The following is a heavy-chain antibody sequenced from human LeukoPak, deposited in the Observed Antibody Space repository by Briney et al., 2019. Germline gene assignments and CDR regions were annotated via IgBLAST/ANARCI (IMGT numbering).Heavy chain of an antibody. CDR2: ISAYNGNT. D-gene: IGHD2-2*01. CDR3: AREYCSSTSCYRKGFDY. J-gene: IGHJ4*02. V-gene: IGHV1-18*01. Sequence: ASVKVSCKASGYTFTSYGISWVRQAPGQGLEWMGWISAYNGNTNYAQKLQGRVTMTTDTSTSTAYMELRSLRSDDTAVYYCAREYCSSTSCYRKGFDYWGQGTLVTVS. CDR1: GYTFTSYG.